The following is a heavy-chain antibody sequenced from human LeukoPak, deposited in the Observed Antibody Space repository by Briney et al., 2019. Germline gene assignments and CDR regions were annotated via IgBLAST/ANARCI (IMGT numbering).Heavy chain of an antibody. V-gene: IGHV1-18*01. D-gene: IGHD4-23*01. CDR1: GGTFSSYA. CDR2: ISAYNGNT. J-gene: IGHJ5*02. Sequence: ASVKVSCKASGGTFSSYAISWVRQAPGQGLEWMGWISAYNGNTNYAQKLQGRVTMTTDTSTSTAYMELRSLRSDDTAVYYCARDTGVQNWFDPWGQGTLVTVSS. CDR3: ARDTGVQNWFDP.